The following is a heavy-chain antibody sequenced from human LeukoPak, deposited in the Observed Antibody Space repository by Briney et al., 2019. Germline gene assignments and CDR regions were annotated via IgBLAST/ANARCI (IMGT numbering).Heavy chain of an antibody. Sequence: PSETLSLTCAVYGGSFSGNYWSWIRQPPGKGLEWIGTIFYSGSTYYNPSLKSRITISVDTSKNQFSLKLSSVTAADTAVYYCARHSRSGYSDYESAFDIWGQGTMVIVSS. D-gene: IGHD5-12*01. CDR3: ARHSRSGYSDYESAFDI. CDR2: IFYSGST. J-gene: IGHJ3*02. V-gene: IGHV4-34*12. CDR1: GGSFSGNY.